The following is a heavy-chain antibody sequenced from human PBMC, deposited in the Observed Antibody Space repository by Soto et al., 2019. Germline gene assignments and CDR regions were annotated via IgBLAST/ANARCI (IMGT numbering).Heavy chain of an antibody. D-gene: IGHD3-9*01. J-gene: IGHJ3*02. V-gene: IGHV1-18*01. CDR3: ARDYYYDILSGYFRRPRDAFDI. Sequence: ASVKVSCKASGGTFSSYAISWVRQAPGQGLEWMGWISAYNGNTNYAQKLQGRVTMTTDTSTSTAYMELRSLRSDDTAVYYCARDYYYDILSGYFRRPRDAFDIWGQGTMVTVSS. CDR1: GGTFSSYA. CDR2: ISAYNGNT.